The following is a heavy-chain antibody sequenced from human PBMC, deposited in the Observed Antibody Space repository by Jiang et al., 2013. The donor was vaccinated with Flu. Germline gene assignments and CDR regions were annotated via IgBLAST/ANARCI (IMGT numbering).Heavy chain of an antibody. CDR1: GYSFSSYW. Sequence: GAEVKKPGDSLKISCKAFGYSFSSYWIGWVRQMPGKGLEWMAIINPGDSDTRYSKSFQGQVTISADKSISTAYLQWGSLKASDTAMYYCARQGGGINFDIWGQGAMVTVSS. CDR2: INPGDSDT. V-gene: IGHV5-51*01. D-gene: IGHD2-15*01. CDR3: ARQGGGINFDI. J-gene: IGHJ3*02.